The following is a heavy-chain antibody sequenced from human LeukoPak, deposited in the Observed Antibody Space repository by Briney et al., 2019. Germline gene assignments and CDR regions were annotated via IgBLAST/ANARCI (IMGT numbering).Heavy chain of an antibody. D-gene: IGHD4-23*01. Sequence: SETLSLTCTVSGGSISGSSYYWGWIRQPPGKGLEWIGSIYYSGSTYYNPSLKSRVTISVDTSKNQFSLKLSSATAADTAVYYCARHRAVVTPFDYWGQGTLVTVSS. J-gene: IGHJ4*02. CDR2: IYYSGST. CDR1: GGSISGSSYY. V-gene: IGHV4-39*01. CDR3: ARHRAVVTPFDY.